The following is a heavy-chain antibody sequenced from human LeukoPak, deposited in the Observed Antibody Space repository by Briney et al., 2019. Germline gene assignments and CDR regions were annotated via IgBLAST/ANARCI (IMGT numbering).Heavy chain of an antibody. D-gene: IGHD2-2*02. CDR2: INPYNTDT. J-gene: IGHJ4*02. CDR3: ARAYCDSSTCYTPRAFYDY. V-gene: IGHV1-18*01. CDR1: GYTFTNYG. Sequence: ASVKVSCKASGYTFTNYGISWVRQAPGQGLEWMGWINPYNTDTNYAQKVQDRVTMTTDTSTSTAYMELRCLRSDDTAIYYCARAYCDSSTCYTPRAFYDYWGQGTLVTVSS.